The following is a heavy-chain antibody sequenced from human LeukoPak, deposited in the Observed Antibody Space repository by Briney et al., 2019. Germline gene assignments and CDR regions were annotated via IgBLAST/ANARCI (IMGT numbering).Heavy chain of an antibody. V-gene: IGHV1-69*13. CDR3: ARDRVVGNSGSDFDY. Sequence: ASVKVSCKASGGTFSSYAISWVRQAPGQGLEWMGGIIPIFGTANYAQKFQGRVTITADESTSTAYMELSSLRSEDTAVYYCARDRVVGNSGSDFDYWGQGTLVTVSS. CDR2: IIPIFGTA. CDR1: GGTFSSYA. D-gene: IGHD4-23*01. J-gene: IGHJ4*02.